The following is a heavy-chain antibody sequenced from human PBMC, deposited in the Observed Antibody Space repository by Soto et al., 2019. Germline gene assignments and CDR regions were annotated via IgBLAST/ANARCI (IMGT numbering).Heavy chain of an antibody. CDR3: AKDLYSSSSGWFDP. CDR1: GFTFSSYG. V-gene: IGHV3-30*18. D-gene: IGHD6-6*01. J-gene: IGHJ5*02. Sequence: SGFTFSSYGMHWFRQAPGNGLEWVAVISYDVSNKYYADSVXGRFTISREHSTNTLYLQMNXLRVDXTAVYYCAKDLYSSSSGWFDPWGQGTLVTVSS. CDR2: ISYDVSNK.